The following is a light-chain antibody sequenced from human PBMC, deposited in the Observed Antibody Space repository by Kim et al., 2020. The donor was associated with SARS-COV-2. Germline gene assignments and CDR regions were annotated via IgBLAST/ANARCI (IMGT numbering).Light chain of an antibody. CDR2: AND. CDR3: LSYDSSQNVSV. J-gene: IGLJ3*02. CDR1: ISNGGATYD. V-gene: IGLV1-40*01. Sequence: RVPIACTQSISNGGATYDVHWSQHVPETVPKLLIYANDNRPSVVPDRFSASKSGTSASLAIAGLQVEDEADYYCLSYDSSQNVSVFGGGTQLTVL.